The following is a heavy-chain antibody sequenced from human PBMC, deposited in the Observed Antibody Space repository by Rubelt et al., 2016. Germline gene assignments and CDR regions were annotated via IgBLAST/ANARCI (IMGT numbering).Heavy chain of an antibody. D-gene: IGHD1-26*01. CDR2: IYYSGST. V-gene: IGHV4-39*07. Sequence: QLQLQESGPGLVKPSETLSLTCSVSGGSISSGNYYWGWIRQPPGKGLEWIGSIYYSGSTYYNPSLKSRVTISADTSNNQFPLKLGSVTAAETAVYYCARLQWELSTIDFWGQGTLVTVSS. CDR3: ARLQWELSTIDF. CDR1: GGSISSGNYY. J-gene: IGHJ4*02.